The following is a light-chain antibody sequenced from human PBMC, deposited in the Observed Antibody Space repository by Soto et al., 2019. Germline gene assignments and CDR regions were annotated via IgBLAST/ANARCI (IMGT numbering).Light chain of an antibody. J-gene: IGLJ7*01. CDR3: AAWDDSLKGWV. Sequence: QSVLTQPPSASGTPGQRVTISCSGSSSNIGSNTVNWYQQVPGTAPKLLIYSNNQRPSGVPDRFSGSKSGTSASLAISGLQSEDEADYYCAAWDDSLKGWVFGGGTQLTVL. CDR1: SSNIGSNT. CDR2: SNN. V-gene: IGLV1-44*01.